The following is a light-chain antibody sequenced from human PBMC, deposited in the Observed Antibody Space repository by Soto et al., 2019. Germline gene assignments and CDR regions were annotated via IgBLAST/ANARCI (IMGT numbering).Light chain of an antibody. J-gene: IGKJ2*01. CDR2: CAS. CDR3: QQNYSTPYT. V-gene: IGKV4-1*01. CDR1: QSVLYNSNNRNC. Sequence: DIVMTKSPDSLAVSLGERATINCKSSQSVLYNSNNRNCLAWYQQKPGQSPKLLIYCASTRESGVPYRFSGSGSGTDFTLTISSLQAEDVAVYYCQQNYSTPYTFGQGTKLEIK.